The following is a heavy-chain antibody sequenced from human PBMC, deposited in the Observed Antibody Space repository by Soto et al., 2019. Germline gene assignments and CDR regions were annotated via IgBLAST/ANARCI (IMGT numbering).Heavy chain of an antibody. CDR1: GFTVSTNY. V-gene: IGHV3-53*01. J-gene: IGHJ6*02. Sequence: EVQLVESGGGLIQPGGSLRLSCAASGFTVSTNYMSWVRQAPGKGLEWVSMIYSGGNTYYSDSVKGRFTISRDNSKNTLYLQINSRRAEDTAVYYCARGYCSGGSCYSGWSMDVWGQGTTVTVSS. D-gene: IGHD2-15*01. CDR2: IYSGGNT. CDR3: ARGYCSGGSCYSGWSMDV.